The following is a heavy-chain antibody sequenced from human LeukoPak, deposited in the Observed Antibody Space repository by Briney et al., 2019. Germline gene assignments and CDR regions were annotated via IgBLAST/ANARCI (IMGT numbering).Heavy chain of an antibody. CDR1: GGSFSGYY. Sequence: SETLSLTCAVYGGSFSGYYWSWIRQPPGKGLEWIGEINHSGSTNYNPSLKSRVTISVDTSKNQFSLKLSSVTAADTAVYYCARGLNPPEGYYDFWSGYYRRNWFDPWGQGTLVTVSS. CDR2: INHSGST. J-gene: IGHJ5*02. D-gene: IGHD3-3*01. CDR3: ARGLNPPEGYYDFWSGYYRRNWFDP. V-gene: IGHV4-34*01.